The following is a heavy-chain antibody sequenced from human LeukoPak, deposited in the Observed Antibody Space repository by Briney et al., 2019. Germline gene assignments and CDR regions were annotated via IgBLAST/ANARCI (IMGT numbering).Heavy chain of an antibody. CDR2: VYTSGST. Sequence: PSETLSLTCTVSGGPIRVYYWSWIRQPAGKGLEWLGRVYTSGSTHYNPSLKSRVTMSVDTSKNQFSLKLSSVTAAETAVYYCARLITGTTTAFDIWGQGTVVTVSS. CDR1: GGPIRVYY. V-gene: IGHV4-4*07. D-gene: IGHD1-7*01. CDR3: ARLITGTTTAFDI. J-gene: IGHJ3*02.